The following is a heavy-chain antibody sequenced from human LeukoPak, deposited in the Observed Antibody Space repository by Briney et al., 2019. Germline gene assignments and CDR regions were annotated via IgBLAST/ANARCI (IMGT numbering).Heavy chain of an antibody. Sequence: GGSLTLSCAASGFTFSNYGMHWVRLAPGKGLEWVAAIQHDGSIKYYADPVKGRFTISRDNSKNTLYLQMNSLRAEDTAVYYCANPVGYGDAFDIWGQGTMVTVSS. D-gene: IGHD5-12*01. CDR2: IQHDGSIK. J-gene: IGHJ3*02. CDR3: ANPVGYGDAFDI. V-gene: IGHV3-30*02. CDR1: GFTFSNYG.